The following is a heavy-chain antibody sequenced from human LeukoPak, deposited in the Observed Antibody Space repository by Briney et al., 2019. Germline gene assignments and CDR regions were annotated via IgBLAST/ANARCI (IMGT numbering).Heavy chain of an antibody. CDR3: AREERGLFDH. CDR2: ISSSSSTI. CDR1: GFTFSSYS. V-gene: IGHV3-48*04. Sequence: PGGSLRLSCAASGFTFSSYSMNWVRQAPGKGLEWVSYISSSSSTIYYADSVKGRFTISRDNAKNSLYLQMNSLRAEDTAVYYCAREERGLFDHWGQGTLVTVSS. J-gene: IGHJ4*02. D-gene: IGHD3/OR15-3a*01.